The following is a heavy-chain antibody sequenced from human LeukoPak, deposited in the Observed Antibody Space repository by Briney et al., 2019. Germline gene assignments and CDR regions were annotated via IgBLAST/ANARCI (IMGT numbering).Heavy chain of an antibody. CDR3: ARVLKDVGCGMDV. V-gene: IGHV3-53*04. Sequence: GGSLRLSCAASGFAVSNNYMTWVRQAPGKGLEWVSVIYSSGITYYADSVKGRFTISRLNSKNTLYLQMNSLSSEDTAVYYCARVLKDVGCGMDVWGQGTTVTVSS. J-gene: IGHJ6*02. D-gene: IGHD3-9*01. CDR2: IYSSGIT. CDR1: GFAVSNNY.